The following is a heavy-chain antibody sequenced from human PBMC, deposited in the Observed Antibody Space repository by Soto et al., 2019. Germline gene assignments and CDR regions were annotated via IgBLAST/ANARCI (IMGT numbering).Heavy chain of an antibody. CDR1: GFTFTSSA. CDR3: AADPADGSGSYYFDY. V-gene: IGHV1-58*01. CDR2: IVVGSGNT. D-gene: IGHD3-10*01. J-gene: IGHJ4*02. Sequence: ASVKVSCKASGFTFTSSAVQWVRQARGQRLEWIGWIVVGSGNTNYAQKFQERVTITRDMSTSTAYMELSSLRSEDTAVYYCAADPADGSGSYYFDYWGQGTLVTVSS.